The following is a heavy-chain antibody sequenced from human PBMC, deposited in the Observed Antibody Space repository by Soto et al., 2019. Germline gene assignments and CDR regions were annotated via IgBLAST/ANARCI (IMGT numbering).Heavy chain of an antibody. J-gene: IGHJ4*02. CDR2: VYYSGST. CDR1: GDSISSYY. Sequence: KTSETLSLACTVSGDSISSYYWGWIRQPPGKGLEWIGSVYYSGSTNYNPSLESRVTISVDTSKNQFSLKLMSLSAADTAVYYCGRLEGLATISYYFDYWGQGALVTVSS. CDR3: GRLEGLATISYYFDY. D-gene: IGHD3-9*01. V-gene: IGHV4-59*08.